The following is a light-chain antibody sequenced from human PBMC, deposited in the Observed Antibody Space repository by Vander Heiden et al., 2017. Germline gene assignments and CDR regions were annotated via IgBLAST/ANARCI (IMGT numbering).Light chain of an antibody. CDR1: QSVLYSSNNKNY. CDR3: QQNNSTPFT. CDR2: WAS. J-gene: IGKJ3*01. V-gene: IGKV4-1*01. Sequence: IVLTQPPDSLPVSLGEWATINCKSSQSVLYSSNNKNYLAWYQQKPGQPPKLLIYWASTRESGVPDRFSGSGSGTDFTLTISSLQAEDVAVYYCQQNNSTPFTFGPGTKVDIK.